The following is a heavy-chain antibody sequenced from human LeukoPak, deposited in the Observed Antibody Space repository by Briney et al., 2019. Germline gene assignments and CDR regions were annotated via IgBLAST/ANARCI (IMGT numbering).Heavy chain of an antibody. CDR3: ARGHSALANGKMEYSSSSYYYYGMDV. CDR1: GYSFTSYW. D-gene: IGHD6-6*01. Sequence: GESLKISCKGSGYSFTSYWIGWVRQMPVKGLEWMGIIYPGDSDTRYSPSFQGQVTISADKSISTAYLQWSSLKASDTAMYYCARGHSALANGKMEYSSSSYYYYGMDVWGQGTTVTVSS. V-gene: IGHV5-51*01. J-gene: IGHJ6*02. CDR2: IYPGDSDT.